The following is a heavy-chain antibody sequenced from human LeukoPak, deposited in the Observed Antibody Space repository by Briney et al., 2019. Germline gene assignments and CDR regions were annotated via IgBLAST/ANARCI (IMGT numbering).Heavy chain of an antibody. CDR1: GGSISSYY. D-gene: IGHD4-17*01. CDR2: IYTSGST. V-gene: IGHV4-4*07. J-gene: IGHJ5*02. Sequence: PSETLSLTCTVSGGSISSYYWSWIRQPAGKGLEWIGRIYTSGSTNYNPSLKSRVTMSVDTSKNQFSLKLSSVNAAHTAVYYCARQRGTTARNWFDPWGQGNLVTLSS. CDR3: ARQRGTTARNWFDP.